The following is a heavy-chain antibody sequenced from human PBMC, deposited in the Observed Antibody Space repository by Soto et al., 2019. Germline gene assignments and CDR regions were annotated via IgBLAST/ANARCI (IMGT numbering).Heavy chain of an antibody. J-gene: IGHJ4*02. CDR1: GFTFSSYG. CDR3: ANAVVVVAATIFDY. CDR2: ISGSGGST. D-gene: IGHD2-15*01. Sequence: GGSLRLSCAASGFTFSSYGMHWVRQAPGKGLEWVSAISGSGGSTYYADSVKGRFTISRDNSKNTLYLQMNSLRAEDTAVYYCANAVVVVAATIFDYWGQGTLVTVSS. V-gene: IGHV3-23*01.